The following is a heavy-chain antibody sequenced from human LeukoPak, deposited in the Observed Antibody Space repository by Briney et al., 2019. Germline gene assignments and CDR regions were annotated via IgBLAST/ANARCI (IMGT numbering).Heavy chain of an antibody. J-gene: IGHJ6*02. CDR2: ISYDGSNK. Sequence: GGFLRLSCAASGFTFTTYWMHWVRQAPGKGLEWVAVISYDGSNKYYADSVKGRFTISRDNSKNTLYLQMNSLRAEDTAVYYCAKEQRSGSHYYYYGMDVWGQGTTVTVSS. CDR1: GFTFTTYW. D-gene: IGHD1-1*01. CDR3: AKEQRSGSHYYYYGMDV. V-gene: IGHV3-30*18.